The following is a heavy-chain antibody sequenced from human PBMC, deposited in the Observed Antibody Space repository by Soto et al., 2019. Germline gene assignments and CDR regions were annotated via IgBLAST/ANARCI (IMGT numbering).Heavy chain of an antibody. Sequence: EASVKVSCKVSGYTLTELSMHWVRQAPGKGLEWMGGFDPEDGETIYAQKFQGRVTMTEDTSTDTAYMELSSLRAEDTALYYCAKDNSHYGGNFVFDYWGQGTLVTVSS. CDR1: GYTLTELS. J-gene: IGHJ4*02. CDR3: AKDNSHYGGNFVFDY. V-gene: IGHV1-24*01. D-gene: IGHD4-17*01. CDR2: FDPEDGET.